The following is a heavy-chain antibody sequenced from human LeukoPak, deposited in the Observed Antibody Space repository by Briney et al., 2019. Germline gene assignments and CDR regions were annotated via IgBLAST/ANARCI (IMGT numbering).Heavy chain of an antibody. CDR2: ISGSGGST. Sequence: GGSLRLSCAASGFTFSDFPMSWVRQAPGKGLEWVSAISGSGGSTYYADSVKGRFTISRDNSKNTLYLQMNSLRAEDTAVYYCAKRKRYFDWLLFRYYFDYWGQGTLVTVSS. D-gene: IGHD3-9*01. J-gene: IGHJ4*02. V-gene: IGHV3-23*01. CDR3: AKRKRYFDWLLFRYYFDY. CDR1: GFTFSDFP.